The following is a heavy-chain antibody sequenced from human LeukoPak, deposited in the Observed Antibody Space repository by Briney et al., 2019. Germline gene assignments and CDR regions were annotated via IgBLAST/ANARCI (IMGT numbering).Heavy chain of an antibody. CDR2: ISYDGSNK. Sequence: GGSLRLSCAASGFTFSSYGMHWVRQAPGKGLEWVAVISYDGSNKYYADSVKGRFTISRDNSKNTLYLQMNRLRAEDTAVYYCAKDRGRYCSGGSCYSLDYWGQGTLVTVSS. CDR3: AKDRGRYCSGGSCYSLDY. D-gene: IGHD2-15*01. V-gene: IGHV3-30*18. J-gene: IGHJ4*02. CDR1: GFTFSSYG.